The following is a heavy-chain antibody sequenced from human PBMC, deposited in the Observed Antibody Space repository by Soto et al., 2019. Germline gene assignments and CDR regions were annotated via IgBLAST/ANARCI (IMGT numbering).Heavy chain of an antibody. CDR2: ISSSSDNI. CDR3: ARLPKGSLVTA. Sequence: LVESGGGLVSPGGSLRLSCVASGFRFSDHSMTWVRQSPGKVLQWIAYISSSSDNIYYAESVRGRFTVSRDNAKNALFLEMNSLRDDDTATYYCARLPKGSLVTAWGQGTRVTVSS. D-gene: IGHD2-21*02. V-gene: IGHV3-48*02. J-gene: IGHJ4*02. CDR1: GFRFSDHS.